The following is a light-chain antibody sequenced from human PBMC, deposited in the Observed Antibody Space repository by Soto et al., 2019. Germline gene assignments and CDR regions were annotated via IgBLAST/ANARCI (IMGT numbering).Light chain of an antibody. CDR2: DAS. Sequence: EIVLTQSPATLSLSPGERATLSCRASQGVSSYLAWYQQKPGQAPRLLIYDASNRATGIPARFSGSGPGTDFTLTISSLEPEDFAVYSCLQYHNLWAFGQGTKVEIK. V-gene: IGKV3D-11*01. CDR1: QGVSSY. J-gene: IGKJ1*01. CDR3: LQYHNLWA.